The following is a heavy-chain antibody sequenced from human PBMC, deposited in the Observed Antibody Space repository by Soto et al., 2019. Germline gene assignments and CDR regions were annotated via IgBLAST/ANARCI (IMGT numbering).Heavy chain of an antibody. J-gene: IGHJ4*02. CDR1: GGSISSGGSY. D-gene: IGHD2-15*01. CDR2: IYYSGST. CDR3: ARGKCCGGSCFPGY. V-gene: IGHV4-31*03. Sequence: QVQLQETGPGLVKPSQTLSLTCTVSGGSISSGGSYWSWIRQHPGKCLEWIGYIYYSGSTYYNPSLKRRATKSEDTFKINFAPNASSVTAADTAVYSCARGKCCGGSCFPGYWGQGTLVTVSS.